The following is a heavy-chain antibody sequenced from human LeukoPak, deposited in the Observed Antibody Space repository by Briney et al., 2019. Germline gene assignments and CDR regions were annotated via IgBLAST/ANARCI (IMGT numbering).Heavy chain of an antibody. CDR3: ARGLGGSGRRAPIQNDY. J-gene: IGHJ4*02. Sequence: ASVKVSCKASGYTFTSYDINWVRQATGQGLEWMGWMNPNSGNTGYAQKFQGRVTMTRNTSISTAYMELSSLRSEDTAVYYCARGLGGSGRRAPIQNDYWGQGTLVTVSS. V-gene: IGHV1-8*01. CDR2: MNPNSGNT. D-gene: IGHD3-10*01. CDR1: GYTFTSYD.